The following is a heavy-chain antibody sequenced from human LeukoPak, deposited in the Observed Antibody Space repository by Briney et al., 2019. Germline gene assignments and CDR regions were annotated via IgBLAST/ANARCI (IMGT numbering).Heavy chain of an antibody. D-gene: IGHD6-6*01. J-gene: IGHJ4*02. V-gene: IGHV1-2*02. Sequence: APVKVSCKASGYTFTGNFIHWVRQAPGQGLEWEGWINPNGGGTNYAQKFQGRVTMTRDTSISTAYMDLSSLTSEDTAIYYCARGRSSLRLYYFDYWGQGTLVTVSS. CDR2: INPNGGGT. CDR3: ARGRSSLRLYYFDY. CDR1: GYTFTGNF.